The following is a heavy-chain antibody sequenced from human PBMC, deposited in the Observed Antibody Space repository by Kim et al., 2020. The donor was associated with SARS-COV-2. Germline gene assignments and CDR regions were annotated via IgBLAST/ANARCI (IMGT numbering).Heavy chain of an antibody. CDR2: IKQDGSQK. D-gene: IGHD4-17*01. J-gene: IGHJ4*02. CDR3: ARGPDYGDWADYFDS. V-gene: IGHV3-7*03. CDR1: GFSFSSHW. Sequence: GGSLRLSCVASGFSFSSHWMTWFRKAPGKGLEWVATIKQDGSQKYILDSVKGHCTISRDNGRNSVFLQMNGLRVDDTAMYYCARGPDYGDWADYFDSWGQGTLAT.